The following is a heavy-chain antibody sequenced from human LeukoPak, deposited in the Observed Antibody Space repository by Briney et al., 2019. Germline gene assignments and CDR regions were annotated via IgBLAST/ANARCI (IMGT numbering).Heavy chain of an antibody. J-gene: IGHJ4*02. CDR3: AREGGGEWLRYFDY. V-gene: IGHV3-30*03. Sequence: GGSLRLSCAASGFTFSSYGMHWVRQAPGKGLEWVAVISYDGSNKYYADSVKGRFTISRDNSKNTLYLQMNSLRAEDTAVYYCAREGGGEWLRYFDYWGQGTLVTVSS. CDR1: GFTFSSYG. D-gene: IGHD5-12*01. CDR2: ISYDGSNK.